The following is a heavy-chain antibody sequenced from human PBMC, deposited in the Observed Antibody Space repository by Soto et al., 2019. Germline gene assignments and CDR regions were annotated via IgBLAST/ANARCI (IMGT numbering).Heavy chain of an antibody. Sequence: QVQLVESGGGVVQPGRSLRLSCAASEFTFSSYSMHWVRQAPGKGLEWVAVISYDGTDEYYADSVKGRFTISRDISKSTLFLQMNSLRADDTAVYYCARGRVSTGRPYKSFAYWGQGTLVTVSA. D-gene: IGHD1-1*01. J-gene: IGHJ4*02. CDR1: EFTFSSYS. CDR2: ISYDGTDE. CDR3: ARGRVSTGRPYKSFAY. V-gene: IGHV3-30*14.